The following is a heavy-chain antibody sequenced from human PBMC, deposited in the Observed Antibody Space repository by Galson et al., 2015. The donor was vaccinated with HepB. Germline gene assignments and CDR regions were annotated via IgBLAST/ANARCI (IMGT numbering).Heavy chain of an antibody. CDR1: GYSFTSYW. Sequence: QSGAEVKKPGESLRISCKGSGYSFTSYWISWVRQMPGKGLEWMGRIDPSDSYTNYSPSFQGHVTISADKSISTAYLQWSSLKASDTAMYYCARHSTLVGAKGNWFDPWGQGTLVTVSS. D-gene: IGHD1-26*01. V-gene: IGHV5-10-1*01. CDR2: IDPSDSYT. CDR3: ARHSTLVGAKGNWFDP. J-gene: IGHJ5*02.